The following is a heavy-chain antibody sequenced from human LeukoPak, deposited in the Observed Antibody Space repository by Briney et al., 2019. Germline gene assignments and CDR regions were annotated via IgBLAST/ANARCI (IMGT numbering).Heavy chain of an antibody. CDR3: AREERTRNWFDP. CDR1: GGTFSSYA. J-gene: IGHJ5*02. Sequence: SVKVSCKASGGTFSSYAISWVRQAPGQGLEWMGGIIPIFGTANYAQKFQGRVTMTTDTSTSTAYMELRSLRSDDTAVYYCAREERTRNWFDPWGQGTLVTVSS. V-gene: IGHV1-69*05. CDR2: IIPIFGTA.